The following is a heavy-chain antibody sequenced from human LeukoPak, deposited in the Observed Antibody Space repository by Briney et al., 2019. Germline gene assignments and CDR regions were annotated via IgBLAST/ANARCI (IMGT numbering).Heavy chain of an antibody. CDR3: ARATDFWTGSGAFDI. Sequence: SETLPLTCTVSGGSISSSSYYWGWIRQPPGEGLEWIGSSYYSGSTYYNPSLKSRVTVSVDTSKNQFSLRLSSVTAADTAVYYCARATDFWTGSGAFDIWGQGTMVTVSS. D-gene: IGHD3-3*01. J-gene: IGHJ3*02. CDR2: SYYSGST. CDR1: GGSISSSSYY. V-gene: IGHV4-39*07.